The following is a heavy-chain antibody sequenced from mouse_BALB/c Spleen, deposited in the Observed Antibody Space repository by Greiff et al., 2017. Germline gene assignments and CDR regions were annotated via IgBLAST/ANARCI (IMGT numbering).Heavy chain of an antibody. Sequence: EVKLQESGPGLVKPSQSLSLTCTVTGYSITSDYAWNWIRQFPGNKLEWMGYISYSGSTSYNPSLKSRISITRDTSKNQFFLQLNSVTTEDTATYSCARLHYYGSSWYFDDWGEGTTVTVSS. CDR3: ARLHYYGSSWYFDD. CDR2: ISYSGST. CDR1: GYSITSDYA. D-gene: IGHD1-1*01. V-gene: IGHV3-2*02. J-gene: IGHJ1*01.